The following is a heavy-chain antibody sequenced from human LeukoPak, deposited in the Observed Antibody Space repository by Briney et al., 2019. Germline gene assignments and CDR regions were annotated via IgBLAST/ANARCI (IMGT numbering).Heavy chain of an antibody. V-gene: IGHV3-30*04. D-gene: IGHD1-7*01. CDR2: ISFDGKKT. CDR3: VRGTGTTFGLGY. Sequence: GGSLRLSCTASGFTFSSYSIHWVRQAPGKGLEWVALISFDGKKTDYADSVKGRFTFSRDNSKNTVSLQMSDLRAEDTAVYYCVRGTGTTFGLGYWGQGTLVTVSS. CDR1: GFTFSSYS. J-gene: IGHJ4*02.